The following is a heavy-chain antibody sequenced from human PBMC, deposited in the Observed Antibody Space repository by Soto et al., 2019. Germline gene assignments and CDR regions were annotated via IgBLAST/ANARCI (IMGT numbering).Heavy chain of an antibody. Sequence: QVQLVQSGAEVKKPGSSVKVSCKAFGGTFSSYAISWVRQAPGQGLEWMGGIIPIFGTAHYAQKFQGRVTIVADESTSTAYMELSSLRAEDTAVYYCARDLVAVAVAGSPFAYWGQGTLVTVSS. D-gene: IGHD6-19*01. CDR2: IIPIFGTA. CDR1: GGTFSSYA. CDR3: ARDLVAVAVAGSPFAY. J-gene: IGHJ4*02. V-gene: IGHV1-69*12.